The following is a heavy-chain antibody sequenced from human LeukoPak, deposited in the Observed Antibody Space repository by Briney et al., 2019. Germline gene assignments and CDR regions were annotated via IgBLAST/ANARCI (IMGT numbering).Heavy chain of an antibody. D-gene: IGHD3-22*01. Sequence: GESLNISCQGSGYTFTNYRITWVRQVPGTGLEWMGTFDPTDSYTIYSPSFQGLVTISLDKSINTAYLQWSSLKASGTAMYYCGRLLYHYDSRGTRAYFVDYWAQGTLVTVSS. CDR2: FDPTDSYT. V-gene: IGHV5-10-1*01. CDR3: GRLLYHYDSRGTRAYFVDY. CDR1: GYTFTNYR. J-gene: IGHJ4*02.